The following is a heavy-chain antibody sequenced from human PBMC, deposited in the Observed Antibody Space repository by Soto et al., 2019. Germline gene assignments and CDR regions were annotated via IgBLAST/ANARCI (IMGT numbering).Heavy chain of an antibody. CDR2: INHSGST. CDR1: GGSFSGYY. J-gene: IGHJ4*02. CDR3: ARASYMNTVTPLDY. Sequence: SETLSLTCAVYGGSFSGYYWSWIRQPPGKGLEWIGEINHSGSTNYNPSLKSRVTISVDTSKNQFSLKLSSVTAADTAVYYCARASYMNTVTPLDYWGQGTLVTVSS. V-gene: IGHV4-34*01. D-gene: IGHD4-17*01.